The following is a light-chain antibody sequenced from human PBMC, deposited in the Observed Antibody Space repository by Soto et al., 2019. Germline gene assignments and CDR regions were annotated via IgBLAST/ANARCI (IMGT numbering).Light chain of an antibody. J-gene: IGKJ2*01. CDR2: SAS. V-gene: IGKV3-15*01. CDR3: QQYYNWPPYT. CDR1: QSVDTN. Sequence: EVVMTQSPATLSVSPGDRVTLSCRASQSVDTNVVWYQQKPGQPPRLLVHSASIRATGVPARFTGIGSGTDFTLTISGLQSDDFAIYYCQQYYNWPPYTFGQGTRLQIK.